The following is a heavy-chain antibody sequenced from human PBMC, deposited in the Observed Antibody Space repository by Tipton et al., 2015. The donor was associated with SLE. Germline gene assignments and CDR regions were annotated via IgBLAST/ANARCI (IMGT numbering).Heavy chain of an antibody. J-gene: IGHJ4*02. D-gene: IGHD6-13*01. CDR3: ARHDGAAAADLDY. CDR1: GYSFTRYW. Sequence: QSGAEVKKPGESLKISCKASGYSFTRYWIGWVRQMPGKGLEWMGIIYPGDSDTRYSPSFQGQVTISADTSITTAYLQWSSLKASDTAIYYCARHDGAAAADLDYWGQGTLVTVSS. CDR2: IYPGDSDT. V-gene: IGHV5-51*01.